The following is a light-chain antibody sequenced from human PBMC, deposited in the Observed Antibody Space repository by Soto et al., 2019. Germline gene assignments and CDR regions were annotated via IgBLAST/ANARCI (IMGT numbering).Light chain of an antibody. J-gene: IGLJ2*01. CDR3: QSYDSSNRV. V-gene: IGLV6-57*04. CDR1: SGSIASNY. CDR2: ADN. Sequence: NFMLTQPHSVSESPGKTVTISCTRSSGSIASNYVQWYQQRPGSAPPTVLYADNQRASWVTDRFAGSLDSSSNSASLTISRMKNEDEADYSCQSYDSSNRVFGGGTKLTVL.